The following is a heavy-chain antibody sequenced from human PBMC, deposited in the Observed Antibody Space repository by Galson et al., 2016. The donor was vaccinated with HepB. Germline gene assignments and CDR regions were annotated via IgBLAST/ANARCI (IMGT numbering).Heavy chain of an antibody. Sequence: SLRLSCAVSGFTFSSFSMNRVRQAPGKGPEWVSYISSSSDTINYADSVKGRFTISRDNSKNTLYLQMNSLKAEDTAVYYCARDEGYSNRWSDWGQGTLVTVSS. V-gene: IGHV3-48*01. J-gene: IGHJ4*02. CDR3: ARDEGYSNRWSD. D-gene: IGHD6-19*01. CDR1: GFTFSSFS. CDR2: ISSSSDTI.